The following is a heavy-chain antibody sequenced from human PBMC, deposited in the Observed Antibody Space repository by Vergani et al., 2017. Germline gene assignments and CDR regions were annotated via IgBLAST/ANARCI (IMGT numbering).Heavy chain of an antibody. J-gene: IGHJ6*03. V-gene: IGHV3-21*01. CDR3: ARCAYYDFWSQNYYYYYMDV. D-gene: IGHD3-3*01. CDR2: IRSSSSYI. Sequence: EVQLVESGGGLVKPGGSLRLSCAASGFTFSSYSMNWVRQAPGKGLEWVSSIRSSSSYIYYADSVKGRFTISRDNAKNSLYLQMNGLRAEDTAVYYCARCAYYDFWSQNYYYYYMDVWGKGTTVTVSS. CDR1: GFTFSSYS.